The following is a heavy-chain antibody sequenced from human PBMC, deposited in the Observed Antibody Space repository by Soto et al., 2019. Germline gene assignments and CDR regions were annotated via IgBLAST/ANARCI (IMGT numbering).Heavy chain of an antibody. D-gene: IGHD3-3*01. Sequence: PSETLSLTCTVSGGSISSGDYYWGWIRQPPGKGLEWIGYIYYSGSTYYNPSLKSRVTISVDTSKNQFSLKLSSVTAADTAVYYCARAHKIDFWSGCCWFDPWGQGTLVTVSS. CDR2: IYYSGST. CDR3: ARAHKIDFWSGCCWFDP. V-gene: IGHV4-30-4*01. CDR1: GGSISSGDYY. J-gene: IGHJ5*02.